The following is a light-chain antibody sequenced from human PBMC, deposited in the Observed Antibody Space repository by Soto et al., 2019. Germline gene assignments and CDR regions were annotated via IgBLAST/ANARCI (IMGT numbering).Light chain of an antibody. Sequence: QSVLTQPPSVSGAPGQGVAISRKGSSSNIGAGYDVHWYQQLPGTAPKLLIYGNSNRPSGVPDRFSGSKSGTSASLAITGLQAEDEADYYCQSYDSSLSGYVFGTGTKVTVL. J-gene: IGLJ1*01. CDR3: QSYDSSLSGYV. CDR2: GNS. V-gene: IGLV1-40*01. CDR1: SSNIGAGYD.